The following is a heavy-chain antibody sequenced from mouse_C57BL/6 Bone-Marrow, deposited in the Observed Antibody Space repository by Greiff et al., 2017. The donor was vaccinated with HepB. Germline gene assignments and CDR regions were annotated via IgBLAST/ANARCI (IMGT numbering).Heavy chain of an antibody. J-gene: IGHJ4*01. D-gene: IGHD2-3*01. Sequence: VQLQQSGPELVKPGASVKISCKASGYAFSSSWMNWVKQRPGKGLEWIGRIYPGDGDTNYNGKFKGKATLTADKSSSTAYMQLSSLTSEDSAVYFCANGGWLLSYWGQGTSVTVSS. CDR2: IYPGDGDT. CDR3: ANGGWLLSY. V-gene: IGHV1-82*01. CDR1: GYAFSSSW.